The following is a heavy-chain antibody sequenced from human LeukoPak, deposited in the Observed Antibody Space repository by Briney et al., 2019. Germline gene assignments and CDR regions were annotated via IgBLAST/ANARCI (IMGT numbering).Heavy chain of an antibody. CDR1: GFTFSSDG. D-gene: IGHD3-10*01. CDR3: AKDYSGSGRNTYYFDY. CDR2: ISYDGSNK. Sequence: GGSLRLSCAASGFTFSSDGMHWVRQAPGKGLEWVAVISYDGSNKFYADSVKGRFTVSRDNSKNTLYLQVNSLRAEDTAVYYCAKDYSGSGRNTYYFDYWGQGTLVTVSS. V-gene: IGHV3-30*18. J-gene: IGHJ4*02.